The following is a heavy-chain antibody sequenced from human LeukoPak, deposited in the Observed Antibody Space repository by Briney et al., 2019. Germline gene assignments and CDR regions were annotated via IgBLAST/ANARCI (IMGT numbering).Heavy chain of an antibody. D-gene: IGHD5-12*01. J-gene: IGHJ5*02. Sequence: SETLSLTCTVSGGSISSYYWSWIRQSPGKGLEWIGYIYYSGSTNYNPSLKSRVTISVDTSKNQFSLNLNSVTAADTAVHYFAGASRGGYNCFDPWGQGTLVTVSS. CDR3: AGASRGGYNCFDP. CDR1: GGSISSYY. V-gene: IGHV4-59*01. CDR2: IYYSGST.